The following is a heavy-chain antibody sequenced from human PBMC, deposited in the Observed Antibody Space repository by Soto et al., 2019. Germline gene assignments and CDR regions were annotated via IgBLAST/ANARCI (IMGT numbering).Heavy chain of an antibody. CDR3: TKDQTYGWGTQGFDY. CDR1: GFTFDDYA. J-gene: IGHJ4*02. D-gene: IGHD3-16*01. CDR2: INWNGVTI. V-gene: IGHV3-9*01. Sequence: EVQLVESGGGLVQPGRSLRLSCAASGFTFDDYAMHWVRQTPGKGLEWVSSINWNGVTIAYADSVKGRFTISRDNAKNFLYLQMNSLRAEDTALYYCTKDQTYGWGTQGFDYWGQGNPVTVSS.